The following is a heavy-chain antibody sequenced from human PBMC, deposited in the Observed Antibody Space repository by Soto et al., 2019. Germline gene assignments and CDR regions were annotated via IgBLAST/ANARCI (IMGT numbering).Heavy chain of an antibody. Sequence: SVKVSCKASGGTFSSYAISWVRQAPGQGLEWMGGIIPIFGTANYAQKFQGRVTITADESTSTAYMELSSLRSEDTAVYYCARVPPNSIYYYYGMDVWGQGTTVTVSS. CDR1: GGTFSSYA. V-gene: IGHV1-69*13. D-gene: IGHD3-3*02. CDR3: ARVPPNSIYYYYGMDV. CDR2: IIPIFGTA. J-gene: IGHJ6*02.